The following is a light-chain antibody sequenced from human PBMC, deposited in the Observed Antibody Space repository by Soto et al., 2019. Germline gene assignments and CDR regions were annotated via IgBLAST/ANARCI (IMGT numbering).Light chain of an antibody. CDR3: QQNHAYPIT. J-gene: IGKJ4*01. Sequence: DIQMTQSPSTLSASVGDKVTITCRASETVLRWLTWYQLKPGRAPTVLIYDASTLQDGVPRRFRGSGSGTEFTLTITGLQPDDYATYFCQQNHAYPITFGGGTKVEI. CDR1: ETVLRW. V-gene: IGKV1-5*01. CDR2: DAS.